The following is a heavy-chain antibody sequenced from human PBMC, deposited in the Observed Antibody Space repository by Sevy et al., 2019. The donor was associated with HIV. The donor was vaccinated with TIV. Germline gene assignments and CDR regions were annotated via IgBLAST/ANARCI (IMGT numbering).Heavy chain of an antibody. Sequence: ASVKVSCKASGYTFTDYYLHWVRQAPGQGLEWMGWIKPNSGGTKYAQNFQDRDTMTRDTSISAAYMELSSLRSDDTAVYYCARAPGGYCSAGSCPWFNPWGQGTLVTVSS. CDR3: ARAPGGYCSAGSCPWFNP. CDR2: IKPNSGGT. V-gene: IGHV1-2*02. D-gene: IGHD2-15*01. CDR1: GYTFTDYY. J-gene: IGHJ5*02.